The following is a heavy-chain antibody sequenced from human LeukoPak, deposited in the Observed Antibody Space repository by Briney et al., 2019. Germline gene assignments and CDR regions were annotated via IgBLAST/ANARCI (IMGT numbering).Heavy chain of an antibody. CDR3: ARAITGNWNDHGYFDY. V-gene: IGHV3-64*01. Sequence: GGSLRLSCAASGFTFSNYGMHWVRQAPGEGLEYVSGINSNGGSTYYANSVKGRFTISRDNSKNTLYLQVGSLSAEDMAVYYCARAITGNWNDHGYFDYWGQGTLVTVST. CDR2: INSNGGST. J-gene: IGHJ4*02. CDR1: GFTFSNYG. D-gene: IGHD1-20*01.